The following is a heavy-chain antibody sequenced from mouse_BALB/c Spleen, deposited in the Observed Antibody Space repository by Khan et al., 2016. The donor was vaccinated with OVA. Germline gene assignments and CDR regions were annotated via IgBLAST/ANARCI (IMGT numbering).Heavy chain of an antibody. CDR3: ARTARIKY. CDR2: ISYSGST. CDR1: GYSITSGYG. Sequence: EEGPGLVKPSQSLSLTCTVTGYSITSGYGWNWIRQFPGNKLEWMGYISYSGSTNYNPSLKSRISIHRDTSKNQFFLQLNSVTTEDTATYYCARTARIKYWGQGTTLTVSS. J-gene: IGHJ2*01. V-gene: IGHV3-2*02. D-gene: IGHD1-2*01.